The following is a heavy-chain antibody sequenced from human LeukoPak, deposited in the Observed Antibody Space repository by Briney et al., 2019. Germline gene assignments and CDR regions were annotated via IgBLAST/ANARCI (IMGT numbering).Heavy chain of an antibody. Sequence: ASVKVSCKVSGYTLTELSMHWVRQAPGKGLEWMGGFDPEDGETIYAQKFQGRVTMTEDTSTDTAYMELSSLRSEDTAVYYCATVVRHLYYYGSGSYSYWGQGTLVTVSS. CDR2: FDPEDGET. V-gene: IGHV1-24*01. J-gene: IGHJ4*02. CDR1: GYTLTELS. CDR3: ATVVRHLYYYGSGSYSY. D-gene: IGHD3-10*01.